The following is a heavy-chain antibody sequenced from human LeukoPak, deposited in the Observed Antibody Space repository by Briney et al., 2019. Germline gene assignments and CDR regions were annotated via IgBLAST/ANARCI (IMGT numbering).Heavy chain of an antibody. J-gene: IGHJ6*03. CDR1: GYTFTSNG. CDR3: ARTYYDFWSGYSTYYYYYYMDV. V-gene: IGHV1-18*01. Sequence: ASVKVSCKASGYTFTSNGISWVRQAPGQGLEWMGWISAYSGNTNYAQKLQGRVTMTTDTSTSTAYMELRSLRSDDTAVYYCARTYYDFWSGYSTYYYYYYMDVWGKGTTVTVSS. D-gene: IGHD3-3*01. CDR2: ISAYSGNT.